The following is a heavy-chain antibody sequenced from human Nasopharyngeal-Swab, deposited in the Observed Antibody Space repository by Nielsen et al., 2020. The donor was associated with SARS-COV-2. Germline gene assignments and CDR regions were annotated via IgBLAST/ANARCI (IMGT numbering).Heavy chain of an antibody. CDR2: INPNSGGT. J-gene: IGHJ5*02. CDR1: GYTFTGYY. D-gene: IGHD6-19*01. CDR3: ARVLYSSGGWFDP. Sequence: VSCKASGYTFTGYYMHWVRQAPGQGLEWMGRINPNSGGTNYAQKFQGRVTMTRDTSISTAYMELSRLRSDDTAVYYCARVLYSSGGWFDPWGQGTLVTVSS. V-gene: IGHV1-2*06.